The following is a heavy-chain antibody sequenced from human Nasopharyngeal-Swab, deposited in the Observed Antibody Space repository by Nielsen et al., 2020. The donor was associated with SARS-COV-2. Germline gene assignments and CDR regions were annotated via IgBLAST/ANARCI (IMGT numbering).Heavy chain of an antibody. Sequence: GESLKISCAASGFTFSSYAMSWVRQAPGKGLEWVSGISASGGSTYSADSVKGRFTISRDNSKNTLYLQMNSLRADDTAVYYCAKTSVRIGYSSGWGPDYWGQGTLVTVSS. CDR1: GFTFSSYA. D-gene: IGHD6-19*01. J-gene: IGHJ4*02. V-gene: IGHV3-23*01. CDR2: ISASGGST. CDR3: AKTSVRIGYSSGWGPDY.